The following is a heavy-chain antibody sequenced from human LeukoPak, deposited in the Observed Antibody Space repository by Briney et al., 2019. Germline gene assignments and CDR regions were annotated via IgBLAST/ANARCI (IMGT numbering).Heavy chain of an antibody. J-gene: IGHJ4*02. CDR2: ISGSGGST. D-gene: IGHD1-26*01. V-gene: IGHV3-23*01. CDR3: AKRRVGGSSGGTPYYFDY. CDR1: GFTFSSYE. Sequence: GGSLRLSCAASGFTFSSYEMNWVRQAPGKGLVWVSAISGSGGSTYYADSVKGRFTISRDNSKNTLYLQMNSLRAEDTAVYYCAKRRVGGSSGGTPYYFDYGGQGTLVNVSS.